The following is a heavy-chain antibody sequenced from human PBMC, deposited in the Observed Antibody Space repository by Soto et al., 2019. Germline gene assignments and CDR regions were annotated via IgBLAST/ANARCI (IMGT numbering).Heavy chain of an antibody. D-gene: IGHD3-10*01. CDR2: IIPIFGTA. Sequence: SVKVSCKASGGTFSSYAISWVRQAPGQGLEWMGGIIPIFGTANYTQKFQGRVTITADKSTSTAYMELSSLRSEDTAMYYCAREVPQFALGMDVWGQGTTVTVSS. J-gene: IGHJ6*02. V-gene: IGHV1-69*06. CDR3: AREVPQFALGMDV. CDR1: GGTFSSYA.